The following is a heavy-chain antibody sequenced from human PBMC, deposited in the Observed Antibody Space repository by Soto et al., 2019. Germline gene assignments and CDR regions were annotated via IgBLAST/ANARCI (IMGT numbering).Heavy chain of an antibody. CDR2: ISSSGSTI. CDR1: GFTFSDYY. J-gene: IGHJ4*02. CDR3: ARDTSGGWPRTFYYFDY. D-gene: IGHD1-26*01. V-gene: IGHV3-11*01. Sequence: QVHLEESGGGLVKPGGSLRLSCAASGFTFSDYYMSWIRQAPGKGLEWVSYISSSGSTIYYADSVKGRFSISRDYAKNSLYLQMNSLRAEDTAVYYCARDTSGGWPRTFYYFDYWGQGTLVTVSS.